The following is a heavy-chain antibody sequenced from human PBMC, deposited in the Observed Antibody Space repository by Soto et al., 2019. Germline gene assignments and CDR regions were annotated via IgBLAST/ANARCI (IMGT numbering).Heavy chain of an antibody. Sequence: QLQLQESGPGLVKPSETLSLTCTVSGGSIGSSSYYWGWIRQPPGKGLEWIGSIYDRGSTYSNPSLKSRLTTSLDTSTKQFSLNLTSVTAADTAVYYCARHGYTSGRTYFDSWGQGTLVTVSS. D-gene: IGHD6-19*01. CDR1: GGSIGSSSYY. V-gene: IGHV4-39*01. CDR3: ARHGYTSGRTYFDS. CDR2: IYDRGST. J-gene: IGHJ4*02.